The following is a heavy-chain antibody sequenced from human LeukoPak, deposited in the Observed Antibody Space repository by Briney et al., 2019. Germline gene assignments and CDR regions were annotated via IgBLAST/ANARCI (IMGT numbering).Heavy chain of an antibody. V-gene: IGHV4-39*07. CDR3: AREGKQQLGYFQH. J-gene: IGHJ1*01. CDR1: GGSISSSSYY. CDR2: IYYSGST. D-gene: IGHD6-13*01. Sequence: SETLSLTCTVSGGSISSSSYYWGWVRQPPGKGLEWIGSIYYSGSTYYNPSLKSRVTISVDTSKNQFSLKLSSVTAADTAVYYCAREGKQQLGYFQHWGQGTLVTVSS.